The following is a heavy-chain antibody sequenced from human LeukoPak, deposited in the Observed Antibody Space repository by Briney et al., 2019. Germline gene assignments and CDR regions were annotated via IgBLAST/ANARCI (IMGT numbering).Heavy chain of an antibody. J-gene: IGHJ6*02. Sequence: SETLSLTCAVSGGSISSGGYSWSWIRQPPGKGLEWIGYIYHSGSTYYNPSLKSRATISVDRSKDQFSLKLSSVTAADTAVYYCAREVRGYSGYDYYYGMDVWGQGTTVTVSS. CDR2: IYHSGST. D-gene: IGHD5-12*01. CDR1: GGSISSGGYS. V-gene: IGHV4-30-2*01. CDR3: AREVRGYSGYDYYYGMDV.